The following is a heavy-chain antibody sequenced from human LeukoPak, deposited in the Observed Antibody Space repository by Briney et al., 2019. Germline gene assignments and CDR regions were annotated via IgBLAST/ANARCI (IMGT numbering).Heavy chain of an antibody. V-gene: IGHV4-59*11. CDR1: GGSIISHY. CDR3: ARGDASGSKRWFDP. D-gene: IGHD3-10*01. Sequence: PSETLSLSCTVPGGSIISHYWSWVRQPPGKGLEWVGYISYSVRTNYNPSPKSRVTISIDTSMTQYSVKLTSVPAADPALYYCARGDASGSKRWFDPWGQGILVIVSS. CDR2: ISYSVRT. J-gene: IGHJ5*02.